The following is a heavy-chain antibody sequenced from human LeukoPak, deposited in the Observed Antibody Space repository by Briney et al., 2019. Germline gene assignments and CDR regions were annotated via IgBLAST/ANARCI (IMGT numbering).Heavy chain of an antibody. CDR3: AKNGGPHGLDV. CDR1: GFTFSSIW. J-gene: IGHJ6*02. CDR2: IKHDGSET. V-gene: IGHV3-7*02. D-gene: IGHD3-16*01. Sequence: GGSLRLSRAASGFTFSSIWMSWVRQAPGKGLEWVANIKHDGSETNYVDSVRGRFTISRDNAENSLHLQMNSLRVEDTALYYCAKNGGPHGLDVWGQGTTVTVSS.